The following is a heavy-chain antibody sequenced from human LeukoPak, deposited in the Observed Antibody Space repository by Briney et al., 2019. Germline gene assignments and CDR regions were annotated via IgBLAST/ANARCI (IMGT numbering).Heavy chain of an antibody. D-gene: IGHD3-22*01. CDR2: IIPIFGTA. CDR1: GGTFSSYA. Sequence: SVKVSCKASGGTFSSYAISWVRQAPGQGLEWMGGIIPIFGTANYAQKFQGRDTMTRDTSTSTVYMELSSLRSEDTAVYYCAREGGSGSPFWGQGTLVTVSS. CDR3: AREGGSGSPF. J-gene: IGHJ4*02. V-gene: IGHV1-69*05.